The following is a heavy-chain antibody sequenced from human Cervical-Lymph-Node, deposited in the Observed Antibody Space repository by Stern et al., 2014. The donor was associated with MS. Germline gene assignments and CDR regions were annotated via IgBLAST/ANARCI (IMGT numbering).Heavy chain of an antibody. CDR2: IIPALNVA. CDR1: GGSLSTYT. D-gene: IGHD2-2*01. Sequence: QVQLVQSGAELKKPGSSVKVSCKASGGSLSTYTITWVRQAPGQGLEWMGRIIPALNVANYAQKFQGRLTITADKSTSTAYMEMSSLRSDDTAVYYCAGPAPLYWGQGTLVTVSS. CDR3: AGPAPLY. J-gene: IGHJ4*02. V-gene: IGHV1-69*02.